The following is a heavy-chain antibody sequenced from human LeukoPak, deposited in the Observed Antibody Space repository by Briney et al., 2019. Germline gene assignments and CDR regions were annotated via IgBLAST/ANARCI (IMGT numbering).Heavy chain of an antibody. J-gene: IGHJ4*02. CDR3: AKGIIEVVVPAAISY. CDR1: GFTFSSYG. V-gene: IGHV3-30*02. D-gene: IGHD2-2*02. CDR2: IRYDGSNK. Sequence: GGSLRLSCAASGFTFSSYGMHWVRQAPGKGLEWVAFIRYDGSNKYYADSVRGRFTISRDNSKNTLCLQMNSLRAEDTAVYYCAKGIIEVVVPAAISYWGQGTLVTVSS.